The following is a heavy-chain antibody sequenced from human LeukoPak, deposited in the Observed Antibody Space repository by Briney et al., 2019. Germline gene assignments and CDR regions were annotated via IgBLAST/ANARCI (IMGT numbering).Heavy chain of an antibody. D-gene: IGHD2-15*01. J-gene: IGHJ6*03. V-gene: IGHV3-21*04. CDR2: ISSTSGYI. Sequence: PGGSLRLSCAASGFIFNSHSINWVRQAPGKGLEWVSSISSTSGYIYYADSVKGRFTISRDNSKNTLYLQMNSLRAEDTAIYYCAKNGDRGAYCSGGSCYPYYYYYMDVWGKGTTVTISS. CDR1: GFIFNSHS. CDR3: AKNGDRGAYCSGGSCYPYYYYYMDV.